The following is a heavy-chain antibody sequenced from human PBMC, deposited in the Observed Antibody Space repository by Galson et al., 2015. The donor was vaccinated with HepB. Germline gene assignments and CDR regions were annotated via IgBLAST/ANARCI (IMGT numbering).Heavy chain of an antibody. D-gene: IGHD1-1*01. CDR3: ARTTWRDKNWPIFDS. V-gene: IGHV3-23*01. J-gene: IGHJ4*02. CDR1: GFTFSRNT. CDR2: LTGSSDIT. Sequence: LRLSCAASGFTFSRNTMSWVRQAPGKGLEWVSSLTGSSDITNIADSAKGRFSISRDNSKNTLYLQMNGLRVEDTAFYYCARTTWRDKNWPIFDSWGQGTLVTVSS.